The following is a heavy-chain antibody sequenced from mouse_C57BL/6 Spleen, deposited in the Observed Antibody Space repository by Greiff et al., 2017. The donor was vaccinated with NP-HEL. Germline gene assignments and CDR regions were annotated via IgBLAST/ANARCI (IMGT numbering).Heavy chain of an antibody. D-gene: IGHD2-4*01. CDR2: INPNYGAT. CDR1: GYSFTDYN. J-gene: IGHJ4*01. CDR3: ARGYDYDDYAMDY. V-gene: IGHV1-39*01. Sequence: VQLQQSGPELVKPGASVKISCKASGYSFTDYNMNWVKQSNGKSLEWIGVINPNYGATSYNQKFQGKAILTVDQSSSTAYMQINSLTAEDSAVYYCARGYDYDDYAMDYWGQGTSVTVSS.